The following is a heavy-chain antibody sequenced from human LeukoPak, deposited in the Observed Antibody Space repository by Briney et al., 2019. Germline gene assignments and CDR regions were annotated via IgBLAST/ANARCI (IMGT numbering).Heavy chain of an antibody. CDR3: ARGDSSGWYFDY. V-gene: IGHV3-20*04. CDR2: INWNGGST. CDR1: GFTFDDYG. J-gene: IGHJ4*02. D-gene: IGHD6-19*01. Sequence: GGSLRLSCAASGFTFDDYGMSWVRQAPGKGLEWVSGINWNGGSTGYADSVKGRFTISKDNAKNSLHLQMNSLRAEDTALYFCARGDSSGWYFDYWGQGTLVTVSS.